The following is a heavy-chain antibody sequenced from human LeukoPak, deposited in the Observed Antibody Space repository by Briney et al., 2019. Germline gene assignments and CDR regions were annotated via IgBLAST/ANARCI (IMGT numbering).Heavy chain of an antibody. J-gene: IGHJ3*02. CDR1: GYIFTNYD. Sequence: ASVKVSRKASGYIFTNYDINWVRQATGQGLEWMGWTNPNSGYTGYAQKFQGRVTMTRSTSISTAYMEVSSLRSEDTAVYYCARGNRLYSSSWSSLAFDIWGQGTMVTVSS. D-gene: IGHD6-13*01. V-gene: IGHV1-8*01. CDR2: TNPNSGYT. CDR3: ARGNRLYSSSWSSLAFDI.